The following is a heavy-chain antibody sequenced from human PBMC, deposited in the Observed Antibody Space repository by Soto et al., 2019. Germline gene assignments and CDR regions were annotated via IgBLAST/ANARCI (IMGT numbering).Heavy chain of an antibody. CDR1: GGSISSGGYS. CDR2: IYHSGST. D-gene: IGHD3-10*01. J-gene: IGHJ5*02. V-gene: IGHV4-30-2*01. Sequence: SETLSLTCAVSGGSISSGGYSWSWIRQPPGKGLEWIGYIYHSGSTYYNPSLKSRVTISVDGSKNQFSLKLSSVTAADTAVYYCARNLMVRGVINWFDPWGQGTLVTVSS. CDR3: ARNLMVRGVINWFDP.